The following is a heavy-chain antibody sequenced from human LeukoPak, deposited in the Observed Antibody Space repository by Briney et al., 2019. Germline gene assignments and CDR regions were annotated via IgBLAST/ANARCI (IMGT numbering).Heavy chain of an antibody. CDR3: ARVSDYGDPRPDL. Sequence: PGGSLRLSCAASGYTFSSYSMNWVCQPPGNGLEWVSSISISSSYIYNADSAKGRITISRDNAKNSLYLQLNSLRAEDTAVYYCARVSDYGDPRPDLWGRGTLVTVPS. D-gene: IGHD4-17*01. CDR1: GYTFSSYS. V-gene: IGHV3-21*01. J-gene: IGHJ2*01. CDR2: ISISSSYI.